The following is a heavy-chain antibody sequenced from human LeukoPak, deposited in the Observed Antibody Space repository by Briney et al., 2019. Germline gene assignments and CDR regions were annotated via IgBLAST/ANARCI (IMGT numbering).Heavy chain of an antibody. CDR3: ARAMPHDNWFDP. CDR1: GLTFNSYW. CDR2: INGDASNT. V-gene: IGHV3-74*03. J-gene: IGHJ5*02. D-gene: IGHD2-2*01. Sequence: GGSLRLSCAASGLTFNSYWMHWVRQVAGKGLVWVARINGDASNTTYADSVKGRFTISRDNAKNTLYLQMNSLRVDDTAVYYCARAMPHDNWFDPWGQGSLVAVSS.